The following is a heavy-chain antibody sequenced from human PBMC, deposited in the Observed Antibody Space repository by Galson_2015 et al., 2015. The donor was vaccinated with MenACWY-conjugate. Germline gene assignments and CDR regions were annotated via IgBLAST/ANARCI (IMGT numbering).Heavy chain of an antibody. CDR1: GFTFTGYE. D-gene: IGHD1/OR15-1a*01. CDR3: ARVGTWINQYFYYMDV. J-gene: IGHJ6*03. V-gene: IGHV3-48*03. CDR2: ISKSGSPI. Sequence: SLRLSCAASGFTFTGYEFNWVRQAPGTGLEWLSYISKSGSPIYYADSVKGRFTISRDNIKKSLFLEMNSLRAGDTGVYYCARVGTWINQYFYYMDVWGKGTTVTVSS.